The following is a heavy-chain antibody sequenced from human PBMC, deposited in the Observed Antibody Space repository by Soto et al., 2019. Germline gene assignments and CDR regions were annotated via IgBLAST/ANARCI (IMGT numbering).Heavy chain of an antibody. CDR2: IFYSGST. J-gene: IGHJ3*01. D-gene: IGHD3-16*02. CDR3: ARLYGLDAFDF. CDR1: GGSISSYY. V-gene: IGHV4-59*08. Sequence: QVQLQESGPGLVKPSETLSLTCTVSGGSISSYYWSWIRQPPGKGLEWIGYIFYSGSTNYNPSLTRRVTISVDTSKNQFSLKLSSVTAADTAVYYCARLYGLDAFDFWGQGTMVTVSS.